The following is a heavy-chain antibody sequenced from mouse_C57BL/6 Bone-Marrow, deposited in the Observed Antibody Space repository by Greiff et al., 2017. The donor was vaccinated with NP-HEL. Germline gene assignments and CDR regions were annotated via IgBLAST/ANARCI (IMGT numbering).Heavy chain of an antibody. D-gene: IGHD1-1*01. CDR3: ARDFITTVGYYFDY. J-gene: IGHJ2*01. CDR2: IYPGSGNT. Sequence: VQLQQSGAELVRPGVSVKLSCKASGYTFTDYYINWVKQRPGQGLEWIARIYPGSGNTYYNEKFKGKATLTAEKSSSTAYMQLSSLTSEDSAVYFCARDFITTVGYYFDYWGQGTTLTVSS. V-gene: IGHV1-76*01. CDR1: GYTFTDYY.